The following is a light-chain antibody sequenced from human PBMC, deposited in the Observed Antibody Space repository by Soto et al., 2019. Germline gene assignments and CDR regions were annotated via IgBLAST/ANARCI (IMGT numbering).Light chain of an antibody. Sequence: QTVVTQPPSASGTPGQRVTISCSGSSSNSGSNYVYWYQHLPGTAPKVLIYKNNHRPSGVPDRFSGSKSDTSASLAISGLRSEDEAHYYCAVWEDSLSGVVFGGGTKLTVL. CDR3: AVWEDSLSGVV. V-gene: IGLV1-47*01. CDR1: SSNSGSNY. J-gene: IGLJ3*02. CDR2: KNN.